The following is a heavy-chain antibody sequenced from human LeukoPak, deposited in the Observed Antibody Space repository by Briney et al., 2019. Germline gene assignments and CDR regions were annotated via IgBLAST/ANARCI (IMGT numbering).Heavy chain of an antibody. V-gene: IGHV4-59*12. CDR2: IYYSGST. CDR3: ARPQDYYYYYMDV. CDR1: GGSISSYY. J-gene: IGHJ6*03. Sequence: PSETLSLTCTVSGGSISSYYWSWIRQPPGKGLEWIGYIYYSGSTNYNPSLKSRVTISVDTSKNQFSLKLSSVTAADTAVYYCARPQDYYYYYMDVWGKGTTVTVSS.